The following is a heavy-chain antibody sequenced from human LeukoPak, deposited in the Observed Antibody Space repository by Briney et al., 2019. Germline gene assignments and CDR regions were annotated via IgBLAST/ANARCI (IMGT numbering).Heavy chain of an antibody. D-gene: IGHD5-18*01. CDR2: ISYSGST. CDR3: ARRGYSYDYNY. J-gene: IGHJ4*02. V-gene: IGHV4-39*01. CDR1: GGSISISTYY. Sequence: SETLSLTCTVSGGSISISTYYWGWIRQPPGKGLEWIGSISYSGSTYYNPSLKSRVTVSVGTSKNQFSLKLSSVTAADTAVYYCARRGYSYDYNYWGQGTLVTVSS.